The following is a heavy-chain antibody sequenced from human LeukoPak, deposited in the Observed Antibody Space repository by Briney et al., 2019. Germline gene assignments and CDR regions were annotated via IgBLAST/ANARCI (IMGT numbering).Heavy chain of an antibody. J-gene: IGHJ5*01. CDR1: GFTFNKYW. Sequence: GGSLILSCASSGFTFNKYWVNWVRPSPGKGLEWVANIKEDSSDKNYVDSMKGRSTISRDNATNSLYLQMNSLRVEDTAVYYCARESGRFRFDSWGQGTLVTVSS. CDR3: ARESGRFRFDS. D-gene: IGHD3-3*01. V-gene: IGHV3-7*01. CDR2: IKEDSSDK.